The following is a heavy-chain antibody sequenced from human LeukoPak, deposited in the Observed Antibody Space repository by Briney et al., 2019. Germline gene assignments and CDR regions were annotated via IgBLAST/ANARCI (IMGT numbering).Heavy chain of an antibody. D-gene: IGHD3-22*01. CDR1: GFTFSSYS. Sequence: GGSLRLSCAASGFTFSSYSMNWVRQAPGKGLEWVSSISSSSSYIYYADSVKGRFTISRDNAKNSLYLQMNSLRAEDTAVYYCPRDSYYYDSSGYYLVAFDIWGQGTVVTVSS. CDR2: ISSSSSYI. V-gene: IGHV3-21*01. CDR3: PRDSYYYDSSGYYLVAFDI. J-gene: IGHJ3*02.